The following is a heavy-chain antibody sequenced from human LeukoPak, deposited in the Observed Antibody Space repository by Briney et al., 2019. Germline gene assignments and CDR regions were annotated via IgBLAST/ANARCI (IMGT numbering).Heavy chain of an antibody. V-gene: IGHV3-11*01. CDR3: SGGRDITVAGPGGYFDY. J-gene: IGHJ4*02. CDR1: GFSFSDYH. D-gene: IGHD6-19*01. CDR2: ISPGGDAV. Sequence: PGGSLRLSCAASGFSFSDYHMSWIRQASGKGLEWVAYISPGGDAVYFADSVRGRITISRGNAKNSLFLQMSSLTAEDTAVYYCSGGRDITVAGPGGYFDYWGQGSLVTVSS.